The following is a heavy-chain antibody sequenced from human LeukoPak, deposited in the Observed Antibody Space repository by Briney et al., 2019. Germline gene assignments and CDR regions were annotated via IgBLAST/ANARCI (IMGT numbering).Heavy chain of an antibody. D-gene: IGHD4-23*01. Sequence: SGPTLVNPTQTLTLTCTFPGFSLSTSGMCVSWIRQPPGKALEWLARIDWDDDKYYSTSLKTRLTISKDTSKNQVVLTMTNMDPVDTATYYCARIESGGPWFDYWGPGTLVTVSS. J-gene: IGHJ4*02. CDR3: ARIESGGPWFDY. CDR2: IDWDDDK. CDR1: GFSLSTSGMC. V-gene: IGHV2-70*11.